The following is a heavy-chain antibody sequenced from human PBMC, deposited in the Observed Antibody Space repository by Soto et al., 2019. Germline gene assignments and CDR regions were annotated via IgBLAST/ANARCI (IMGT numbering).Heavy chain of an antibody. J-gene: IGHJ4*02. D-gene: IGHD3-22*01. CDR2: INHSGST. Sequence: QVHLQQWGAGLLKPSETLSLTCAVYGGSFSGYYWTYIRQPPGKGLEWSGDINHSGSTNYNPSLKSRVTIAGDTSKNQFSLKLSSVTAADPAVYYCARAYDFTIDYWGQVTLVTVSA. CDR1: GGSFSGYY. V-gene: IGHV4-34*01. CDR3: ARAYDFTIDY.